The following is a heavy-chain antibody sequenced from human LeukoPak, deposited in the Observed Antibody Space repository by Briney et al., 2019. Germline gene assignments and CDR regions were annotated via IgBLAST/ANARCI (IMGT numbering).Heavy chain of an antibody. V-gene: IGHV3-30-3*01. CDR1: GFTFSSYA. J-gene: IGHJ4*02. CDR3: VREVRGATTVFDY. D-gene: IGHD3-10*01. CDR2: ISYDGSNK. Sequence: PGGSLRLSCAASGFTFSSYAMHWVRQAPGKGLEWVAVISYDGSNKYYADSVKGRFTISRDNSKNTLYLQMNSLRAEDTAVYFCVREVRGATTVFDYWGQGSLVTVSS.